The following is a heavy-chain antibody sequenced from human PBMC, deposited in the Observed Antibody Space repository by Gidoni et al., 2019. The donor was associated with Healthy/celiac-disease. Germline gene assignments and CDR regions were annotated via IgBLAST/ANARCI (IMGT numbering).Heavy chain of an antibody. V-gene: IGHV4-61*02. CDR3: AREESYDILTGYQSGYVDY. CDR2: IYTSGST. D-gene: IGHD3-9*01. Sequence: QVQLQESGPGLVKPSQTLYLTCTVHGGSISSGSYYWSWIRQPAWKGLEWLGRIYTSGSTNYNPSLKSLVTISVDTSNTQFSLKLSSVTAADTAVYYCAREESYDILTGYQSGYVDYWGQGTLVTVSS. J-gene: IGHJ4*02. CDR1: GGSISSGSYY.